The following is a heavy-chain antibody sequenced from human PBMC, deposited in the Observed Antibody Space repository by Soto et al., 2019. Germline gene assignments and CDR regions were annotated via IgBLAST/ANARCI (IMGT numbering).Heavy chain of an antibody. Sequence: QVQLVQSGAVVKKPGSSVRVSCKASGGISSSYGINWVRQAPGQGLEWMGAVIPMFGTANYAQNFQGRVTITADKSTSTAYMELRGLKSEDTATYYCARGYDIKARRGDYFDFVGQGTMVTVSS. D-gene: IGHD3-9*01. CDR2: VIPMFGTA. V-gene: IGHV1-69*06. CDR1: GGISSSYG. CDR3: ARGYDIKARRGDYFDF. J-gene: IGHJ4*02.